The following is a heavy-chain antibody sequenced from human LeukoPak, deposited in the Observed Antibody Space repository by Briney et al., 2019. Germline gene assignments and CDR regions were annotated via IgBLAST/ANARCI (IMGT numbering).Heavy chain of an antibody. CDR2: ISYDGSNK. D-gene: IGHD2-15*01. CDR3: ARGLASLDV. CDR1: GFTFSSYA. V-gene: IGHV3-30-3*01. J-gene: IGHJ6*02. Sequence: GGSLRLSCAASGFTFSSYAMHWVRQAPGKGLEWVAVISYDGSNKYYADSVKGRFTISRDNAKNSLYLQMNSLRAEDTAVYYCARGLASLDVWGQGTTVTVSS.